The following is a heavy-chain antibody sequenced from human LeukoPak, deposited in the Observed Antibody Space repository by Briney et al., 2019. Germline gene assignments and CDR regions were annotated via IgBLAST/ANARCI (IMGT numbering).Heavy chain of an antibody. D-gene: IGHD3-16*02. CDR1: GGSISSGGYY. J-gene: IGHJ4*02. CDR3: ARVSAPRYDYVWGSYRYTRPWDY. V-gene: IGHV4-31*03. Sequence: PSETLSLTRTVSGGSISSGGYYWSWIRQHPGKGLEWIGYIYYSGSTNYNPSLKSRVTISVDTSKNQFSLKLSSVTAADTAVYYCARVSAPRYDYVWGSYRYTRPWDYWGQGTLVTVSS. CDR2: IYYSGST.